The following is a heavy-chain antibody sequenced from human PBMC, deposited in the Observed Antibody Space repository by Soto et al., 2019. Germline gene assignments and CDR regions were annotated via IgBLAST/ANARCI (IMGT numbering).Heavy chain of an antibody. CDR3: ARWRSSSSGLQNGMAV. V-gene: IGHV3-48*03. D-gene: IGHD6-6*01. Sequence: GGSLRLSCAASGFTFSSYEMNWVRQAPGKGLEWVSYISSSGSSIYHADSVKGRFTISRDNAKNSLYLQMNSLRAEDTAVYYCARWRSSSSGLQNGMAVWGRGTTVTVSS. CDR1: GFTFSSYE. J-gene: IGHJ6*02. CDR2: ISSSGSSI.